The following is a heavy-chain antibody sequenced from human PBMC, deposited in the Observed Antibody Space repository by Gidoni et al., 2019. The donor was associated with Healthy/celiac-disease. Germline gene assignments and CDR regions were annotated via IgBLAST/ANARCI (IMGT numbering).Heavy chain of an antibody. D-gene: IGHD6-19*01. J-gene: IGHJ3*02. Sequence: QVQLQESGPGLVKPSETLSLTCTVSGGSISSYYWSWIRQPPGKGLEWIGYIYYSGSTNYNPSLKSRVTISVDTSKNQFSLKLSSVTAADTAVYYCARDSPGASGWYRGHAFDIWGQGTMVTVSS. CDR3: ARDSPGASGWYRGHAFDI. V-gene: IGHV4-59*01. CDR2: IYYSGST. CDR1: GGSISSYY.